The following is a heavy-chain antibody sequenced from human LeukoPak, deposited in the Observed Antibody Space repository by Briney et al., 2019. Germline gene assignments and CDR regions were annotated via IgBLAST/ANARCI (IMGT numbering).Heavy chain of an antibody. CDR1: GFTFSNNG. V-gene: IGHV3-30*02. D-gene: IGHD5-12*01. CDR3: AKDRSGYDESRMGYYYYIDV. J-gene: IGHJ6*03. CDR2: IRDDGSDK. Sequence: GGSLRLSCAASGFTFSNNGMHWVRQAPGKGLEWVAFIRDDGSDKYYGDSVRGRLTISRDNSKNTVYLQMNSLRPEDTAVYYCAKDRSGYDESRMGYYYYIDVWGRGTTVIVSS.